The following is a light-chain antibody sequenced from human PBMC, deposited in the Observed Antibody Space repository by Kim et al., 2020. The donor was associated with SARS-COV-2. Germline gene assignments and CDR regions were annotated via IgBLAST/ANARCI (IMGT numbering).Light chain of an antibody. CDR1: QDISNY. J-gene: IGKJ4*01. CDR3: QQYDNLPR. Sequence: DIQMTQSPSSLSASVGDRVTITCQASQDISNYLNWYQQKPGKAPKLLIYDASNLETGVPSRFSGSGSGTDFTFTISSLQSEDIATYYCQQYDNLPRFGGGTKVDIK. CDR2: DAS. V-gene: IGKV1-33*01.